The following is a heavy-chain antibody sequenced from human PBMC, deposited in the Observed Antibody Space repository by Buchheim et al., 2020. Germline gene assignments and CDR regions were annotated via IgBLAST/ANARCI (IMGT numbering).Heavy chain of an antibody. CDR2: IYSSGTT. CDR1: GGSISSYY. J-gene: IGHJ4*02. Sequence: QVQLQESGPGLVKPSETLSLTCTVSGGSISSYYWSWIRQPPGKGLEWIGYIYSSGTTSYNPSLRSRVTITVDTSNNQFPLKLRSVTAADTAVYYCARQEVRYYAIHFDYWGQGNL. D-gene: IGHD3-3*01. CDR3: ARQEVRYYAIHFDY. V-gene: IGHV4-59*01.